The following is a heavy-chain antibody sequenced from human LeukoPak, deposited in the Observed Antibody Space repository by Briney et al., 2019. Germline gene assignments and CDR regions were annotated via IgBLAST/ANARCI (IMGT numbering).Heavy chain of an antibody. V-gene: IGHV3-48*04. CDR2: ISSSSSTI. CDR1: GFTFSSYS. D-gene: IGHD3-22*01. CDR3: ARDWPYYDSSGYYSPSFDY. J-gene: IGHJ4*02. Sequence: GGSLRLSCAASGFTFSSYSMNWDRQAPGKGLEWVSYISSSSSTIYYADSVEGRFTISRDNAKNSLYLQMNSLRAEDTAVYYCARDWPYYDSSGYYSPSFDYWGQGTLVTVSS.